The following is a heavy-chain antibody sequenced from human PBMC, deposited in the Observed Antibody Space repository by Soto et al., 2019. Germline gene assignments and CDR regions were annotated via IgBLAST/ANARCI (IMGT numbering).Heavy chain of an antibody. Sequence: QVQLVQSGAEVKKPGSSVKVSCKASGGTFSSYAISWVRQAPGQGLEWMGGIIPIFGTANYAQKFQGRVTITADKATSTAYMELSSLRAEDTAVYYCARDGFQDSDFWSGYRNYYYYGMDVWGQGTTVTVSS. CDR3: ARDGFQDSDFWSGYRNYYYYGMDV. D-gene: IGHD3-3*01. J-gene: IGHJ6*02. V-gene: IGHV1-69*06. CDR2: IIPIFGTA. CDR1: GGTFSSYA.